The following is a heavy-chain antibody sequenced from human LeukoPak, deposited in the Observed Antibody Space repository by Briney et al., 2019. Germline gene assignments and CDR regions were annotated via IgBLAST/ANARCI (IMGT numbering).Heavy chain of an antibody. CDR2: ISWNSGSI. Sequence: GGSLRLSCAASGFTFDDYAMHWVRQAPGKGLEWVSGISWNSGSIGYADSVKGRFTISRDNAKNSLYLQMNSLRAEDTAFYYCAKELDILTYYYYGMDVWGQGTTVTVSS. CDR1: GFTFDDYA. J-gene: IGHJ6*02. CDR3: AKELDILTYYYYGMDV. D-gene: IGHD3-9*01. V-gene: IGHV3-9*01.